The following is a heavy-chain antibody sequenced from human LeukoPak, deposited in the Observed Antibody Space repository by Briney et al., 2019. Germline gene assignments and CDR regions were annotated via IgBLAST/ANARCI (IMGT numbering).Heavy chain of an antibody. CDR2: ISYDGSNK. J-gene: IGHJ4*02. V-gene: IGHV3-30-3*01. D-gene: IGHD3-10*01. CDR3: AKDHMVRGVLALDF. Sequence: PGGSLRLSCAASGFTFSSYAMHWVRQAPGKGLEWVAVISYDGSNKYYADSVKGRFTISRDNSKNTLYLQMNSLRAEDTAVYYCAKDHMVRGVLALDFWGQGTLVTVSS. CDR1: GFTFSSYA.